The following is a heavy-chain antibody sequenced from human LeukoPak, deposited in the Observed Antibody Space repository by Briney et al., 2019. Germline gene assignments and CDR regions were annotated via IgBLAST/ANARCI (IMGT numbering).Heavy chain of an antibody. CDR2: INPNSGVT. CDR3: ARDARDCSSTSCGNWFDP. V-gene: IGHV1-2*02. D-gene: IGHD2-2*01. J-gene: IGHJ5*02. Sequence: ASVKVSCKASGYTFTGYYMHWVRQAPGQGLEWMGWINPNSGVTNYAKKFQGRVTMTRDTSISTAYMELSRLRSDDTAVYYCARDARDCSSTSCGNWFDPWGQGTLVTVSS. CDR1: GYTFTGYY.